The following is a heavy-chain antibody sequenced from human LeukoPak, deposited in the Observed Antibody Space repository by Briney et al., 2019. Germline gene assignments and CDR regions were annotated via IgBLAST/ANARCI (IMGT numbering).Heavy chain of an antibody. CDR2: IYYTGST. V-gene: IGHV4-59*01. D-gene: IGHD3-3*01. CDR1: GGSISSYY. CDR3: AASYDFWSGYKFDP. Sequence: SETLSLTCTVSGGSISSYYWSWIRQPPGKGLEWIGYIYYTGSTNYNPSLKSRVTISVDTPKNQFSLRLSSVTAADTAVYYCAASYDFWSGYKFDPWGQGTLVTVSS. J-gene: IGHJ5*02.